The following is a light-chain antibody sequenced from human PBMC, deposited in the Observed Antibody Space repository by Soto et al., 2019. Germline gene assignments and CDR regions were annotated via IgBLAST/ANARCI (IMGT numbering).Light chain of an antibody. CDR3: AAWDDSLSGVV. Sequence: QSVLTQPPSASGTPGQRVTISCSGSSSNIGSNFIYWYQQLPVTAPKLLIYRNNERPSGVPDRFSGSKSGTSASLAISGLRSEDEADYHCAAWDDSLSGVVFGGGTQLTVL. CDR2: RNN. CDR1: SSNIGSNF. J-gene: IGLJ2*01. V-gene: IGLV1-47*01.